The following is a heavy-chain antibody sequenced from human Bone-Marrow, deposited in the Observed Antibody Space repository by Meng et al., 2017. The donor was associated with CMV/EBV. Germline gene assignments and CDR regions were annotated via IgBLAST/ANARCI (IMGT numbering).Heavy chain of an antibody. CDR2: IYYSGST. CDR1: GGSISSSSYY. Sequence: QLRESGPGLVKPSEPLSFTCTVSGGSISSSSYYWGWIRQPPGKGLEWIGSIYYSGSTYYNPSLKSRVTISVDTSKNQFSLKLSSVTAADTAVYYCAKKGVGPRHFDYWGQGTLVTVSS. CDR3: AKKGVGPRHFDY. J-gene: IGHJ4*02. V-gene: IGHV4-39*07. D-gene: IGHD1-26*01.